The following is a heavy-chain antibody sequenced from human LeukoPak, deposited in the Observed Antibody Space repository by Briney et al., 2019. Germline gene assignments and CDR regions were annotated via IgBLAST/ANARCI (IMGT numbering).Heavy chain of an antibody. CDR2: INHSGST. V-gene: IGHV4-34*01. J-gene: IGHJ4*02. D-gene: IGHD2-2*01. CDR1: GGSFSGYY. Sequence: SETLSLTCAVYGGSFSGYYWSWTRQPPGKGLEWIGEINHSGSTNYNPSLKSRVTISVDTSKNQFSLKLSSVTAADTAVYYCARGGGRRLIVVVPAALYYFDYWGQGTLVTVSS. CDR3: ARGGGRRLIVVVPAALYYFDY.